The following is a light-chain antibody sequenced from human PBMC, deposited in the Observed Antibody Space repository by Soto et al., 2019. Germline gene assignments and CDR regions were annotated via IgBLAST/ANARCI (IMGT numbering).Light chain of an antibody. J-gene: IGLJ3*02. CDR3: QAWGTGGV. Sequence: QSVLPQSPSASASPGASVKLTCTLISGHSDYAIAWHQQQPEKGPRYLMKVTSDGSHTKGDGIPDRFSGSSSGADRYLTSSRLRSDDEADYYCQAWGTGGVFGGGTKLTVL. V-gene: IGLV4-69*01. CDR2: VTSDGSH. CDR1: SGHSDYA.